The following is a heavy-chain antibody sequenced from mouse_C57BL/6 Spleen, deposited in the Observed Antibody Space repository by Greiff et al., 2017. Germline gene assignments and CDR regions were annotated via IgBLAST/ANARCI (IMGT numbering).Heavy chain of an antibody. V-gene: IGHV1-53*01. J-gene: IGHJ2*01. D-gene: IGHD1-1*01. CDR1: GYTFTSYW. Sequence: QVQLQQPGTELVKPGASVKLSCKASGYTFTSYWMHWVKQRPGQGLEWIGNINPSNGGTNYNEKFKSKAKLTAVTSASTAYMELSSLTNEDSAVYYCTREPTVVADYWGQGTTLTVSS. CDR2: INPSNGGT. CDR3: TREPTVVADY.